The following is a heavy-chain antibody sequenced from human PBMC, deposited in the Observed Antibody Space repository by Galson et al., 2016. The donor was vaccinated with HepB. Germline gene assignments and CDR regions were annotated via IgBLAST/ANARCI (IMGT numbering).Heavy chain of an antibody. V-gene: IGHV3-7*03. D-gene: IGHD3-10*01. J-gene: IGHJ4*02. CDR2: IKQDGNEK. Sequence: SLRLSCAASGFTFSNYWMSWVRQAPGKGLEWVANIKQDGNEKYYVDSVKGRFTISRDNAKNSMYLQMNSLRAEDTAVYYCARKGGIYSPWGYWGQGILVTVSS. CDR1: GFTFSNYW. CDR3: ARKGGIYSPWGY.